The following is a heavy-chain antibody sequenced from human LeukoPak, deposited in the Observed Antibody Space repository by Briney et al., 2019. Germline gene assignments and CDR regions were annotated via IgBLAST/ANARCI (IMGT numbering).Heavy chain of an antibody. CDR2: ISAYNGNT. CDR1: GYTFTSYG. D-gene: IGHD6-19*01. V-gene: IGHV1-18*01. Sequence: GASVKVSCKASGYTFTSYGISWVRQAPGQGLEWMGWISAYNGNTNYAQKLQGRVTMTTDTSTSTAYMELRSLRSDDTAVYYCARDRKSYSSGWWKEDYYYGMDVWGQGTTVTVSS. J-gene: IGHJ6*02. CDR3: ARDRKSYSSGWWKEDYYYGMDV.